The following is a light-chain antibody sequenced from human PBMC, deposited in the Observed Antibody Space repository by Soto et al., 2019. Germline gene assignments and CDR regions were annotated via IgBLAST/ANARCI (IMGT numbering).Light chain of an antibody. V-gene: IGKV1-5*03. CDR2: KAS. CDR1: QSISSW. CDR3: QQYNSYST. Sequence: EIQMTQSPSTLSASVGDRVTITCRASQSISSWLAWYQQKPGKAPKLLIYKASSLESGVPSRFSGSGSGTEFTLTISSLQPDDFATYYCQQYNSYSTFGHGTNVEIK. J-gene: IGKJ1*01.